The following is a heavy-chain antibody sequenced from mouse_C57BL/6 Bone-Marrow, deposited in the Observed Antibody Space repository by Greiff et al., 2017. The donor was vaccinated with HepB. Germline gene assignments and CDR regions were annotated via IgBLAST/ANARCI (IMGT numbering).Heavy chain of an antibody. V-gene: IGHV1-55*01. J-gene: IGHJ3*01. CDR3: ARWNSSRSWFLT. Sequence: QVQLQQPGAELVKPGASVKMSCKASGYTFTSYWITWVKQRPGQGLEWIGDIYPGSGSTNYNEKFKSKATLTVDTSSSTAYMQLSSLTSEDSAVYYCARWNSSRSWFLTGAKGLWSLSLQ. CDR1: GYTFTSYW. CDR2: IYPGSGST.